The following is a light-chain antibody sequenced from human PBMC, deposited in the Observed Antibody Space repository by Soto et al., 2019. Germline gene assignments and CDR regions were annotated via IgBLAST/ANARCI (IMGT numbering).Light chain of an antibody. Sequence: QSVLTQPPSASGTPGQRVTISCSGSSSNIGSNYVFWYQHLPGTAPKLLSYRNNQRPSGVPDRFSGSKSGTSASLAISGLRSEDGTDYYCAAWDDSLSGVVFGGGTKLTVL. CDR2: RNN. CDR1: SSNIGSNY. J-gene: IGLJ2*01. V-gene: IGLV1-47*01. CDR3: AAWDDSLSGVV.